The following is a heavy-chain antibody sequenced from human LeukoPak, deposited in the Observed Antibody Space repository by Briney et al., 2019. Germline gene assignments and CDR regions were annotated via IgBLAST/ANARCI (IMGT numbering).Heavy chain of an antibody. V-gene: IGHV3-23*01. CDR3: ARGDIVVVPATYAFDI. Sequence: GGSLRLSCAASGFTFSSYAMSWVRQAPGKGLEWVSAISGSGGSTYYADSVKGRFTISRDNSKNTLYLQMNSLRAEDTAVYYCARGDIVVVPATYAFDIWGQGTMVTVSS. J-gene: IGHJ3*02. CDR1: GFTFSSYA. D-gene: IGHD2-2*01. CDR2: ISGSGGST.